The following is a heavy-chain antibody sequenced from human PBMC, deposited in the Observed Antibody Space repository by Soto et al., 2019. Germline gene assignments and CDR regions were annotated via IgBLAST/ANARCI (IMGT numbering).Heavy chain of an antibody. CDR1: GDTFSSYA. J-gene: IGHJ5*02. CDR3: AREKSGYSNWFDP. D-gene: IGHD3-3*01. V-gene: IGHV1-69*13. CDR2: IIPIFGTA. Sequence: SVKVSCKASGDTFSSYAISWVRQAPGQGLEWMGGIIPIFGTANYAQKFQGRVTITADESTSTAYMELSSLRSEDTAVYYCAREKSGYSNWFDPWGQGTMVTVSS.